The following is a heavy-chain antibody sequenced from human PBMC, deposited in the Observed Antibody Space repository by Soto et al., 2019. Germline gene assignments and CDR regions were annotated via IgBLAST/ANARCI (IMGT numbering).Heavy chain of an antibody. D-gene: IGHD4-17*01. J-gene: IGHJ6*03. V-gene: IGHV3-33*01. CDR3: AREVQNVPYSTVTTTFPRVYMDV. CDR2: IWYDGSNK. Sequence: GGSLRLSCAASGFTFSSYGMHWVRQAPGKGLEWVAVIWYDGSNKYYADSVKGRFTISRDNSKNTLYLQMNSLRAEDTAVYYCAREVQNVPYSTVTTTFPRVYMDVWGKGTTVTVSS. CDR1: GFTFSSYG.